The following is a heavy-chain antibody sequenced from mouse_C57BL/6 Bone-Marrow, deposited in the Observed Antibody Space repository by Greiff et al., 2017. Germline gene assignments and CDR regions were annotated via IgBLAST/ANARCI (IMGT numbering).Heavy chain of an antibody. CDR2: INPYNGGT. Sequence: VQLQQSGPVLVKPGASVKMSCKASGYTFTDYYMNWVKQSHGKSLEWIGVINPYNGGTSYNQKFKGKATLTVDKSSSTAYMELNSLTSEDSAVYYCARTHGSSSAWFAYWGQGTLVTVSA. V-gene: IGHV1-19*01. CDR3: ARTHGSSSAWFAY. CDR1: GYTFTDYY. J-gene: IGHJ3*01. D-gene: IGHD1-1*01.